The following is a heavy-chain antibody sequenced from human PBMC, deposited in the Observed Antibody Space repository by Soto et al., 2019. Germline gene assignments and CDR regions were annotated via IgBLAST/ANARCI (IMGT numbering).Heavy chain of an antibody. J-gene: IGHJ5*02. CDR1: GFTFSDYY. V-gene: IGHV3-11*05. CDR3: ARGQNWFDP. CDR2: ISSSSSHT. Sequence: GGSLRLSCAASGFTFSDYYMSWIRQAPGKGLEWVSYISSSSSHTNYADSVKGRFTISRDNAKNSLYVQMNSLRAEDTAVYYCARGQNWFDPWGKGTLVTVSS.